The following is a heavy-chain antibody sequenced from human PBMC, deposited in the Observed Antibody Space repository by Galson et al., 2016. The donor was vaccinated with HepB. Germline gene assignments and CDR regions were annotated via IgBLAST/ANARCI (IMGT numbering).Heavy chain of an antibody. J-gene: IGHJ4*02. CDR1: GYSFSSYG. CDR3: ARDFCTGVSCNHALGH. V-gene: IGHV1-18*01. D-gene: IGHD2-8*02. CDR2: INTGTPGDT. Sequence: SVKVSCKASGYSFSSYGISWVRQAPGQGLEWMAWINTGTPGDTLYAHSLQRRLTLTTDPSTTTAYMNLRSLGYDDTAVYFCARDFCTGVSCNHALGHWGQGTLVTVSS.